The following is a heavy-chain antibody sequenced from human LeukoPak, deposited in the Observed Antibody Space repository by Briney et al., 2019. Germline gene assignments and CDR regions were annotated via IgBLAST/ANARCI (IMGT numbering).Heavy chain of an antibody. CDR3: AIAQSYGDYPIDY. D-gene: IGHD4-17*01. V-gene: IGHV4-34*01. CDR2: INHSGRT. CDR1: GQSFIGYY. J-gene: IGHJ4*02. Sequence: SETLSLTCAVYGQSFIGYYWTWVRQTPGKGLEWIGEINHSGRTNYNPSLKSRVTISVDTSKNQISLKLTSVTAADTAVYYCAIAQSYGDYPIDYWGQGTLVTVSS.